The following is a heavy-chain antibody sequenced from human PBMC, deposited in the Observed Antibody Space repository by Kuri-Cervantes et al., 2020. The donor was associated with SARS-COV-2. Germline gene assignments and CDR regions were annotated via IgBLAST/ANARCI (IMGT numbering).Heavy chain of an antibody. CDR3: ARDSWVTMVRGVITYYYYGMDV. CDR1: GYTLTELS. CDR2: FDPEDGET. J-gene: IGHJ6*02. D-gene: IGHD3-10*01. Sequence: ASVKVSCKVSGYTLTELSMHWVRQAPGKGLEWMGGFDPEDGETIYAQKFQGRVTMTEDTSTDTAYMELSSLRSEDTAVYYCARDSWVTMVRGVITYYYYGMDVWGQGTTVTVSS. V-gene: IGHV1-24*01.